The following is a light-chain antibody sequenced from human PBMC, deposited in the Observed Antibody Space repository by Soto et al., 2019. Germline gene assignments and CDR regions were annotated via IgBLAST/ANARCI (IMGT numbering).Light chain of an antibody. CDR1: QSVGGY. V-gene: IGKV3-11*01. Sequence: EIVLTQSPATLSLSPGGRATLSCRASQSVGGYLDWYQQKPGQAPRLLIYDASNRASGIPARFSGSGSGTDFTLTISSLEPEDLAVYYCHQRSNWPPFTVGGGTKVEIK. CDR2: DAS. J-gene: IGKJ4*02. CDR3: HQRSNWPPFT.